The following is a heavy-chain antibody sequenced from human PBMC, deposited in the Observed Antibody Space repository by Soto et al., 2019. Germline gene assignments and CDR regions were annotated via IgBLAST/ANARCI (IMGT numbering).Heavy chain of an antibody. CDR3: ARGGATVTSSPGAFDI. CDR1: GGTFSSYA. D-gene: IGHD4-4*01. V-gene: IGHV1-69*13. J-gene: IGHJ3*02. Sequence: SVKVSCKASGGTFSSYAISWVRQAPGQGLEWMGGIIPIFGTANYAQKFQGRVTITADESTSTAYMELSSLRPEDTAVYYCARGGATVTSSPGAFDIWGQGTMVTVSS. CDR2: IIPIFGTA.